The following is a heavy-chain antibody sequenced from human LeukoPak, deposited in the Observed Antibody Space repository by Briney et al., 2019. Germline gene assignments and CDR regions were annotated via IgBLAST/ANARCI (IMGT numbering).Heavy chain of an antibody. CDR2: IIPIFGTA. J-gene: IGHJ5*02. D-gene: IGHD6-13*01. Sequence: ASVKVSCKASGGTFSSYAISWVRQAPGQGLEWMGGIIPIFGTANYAQKFQGRVTMTEDTSTDTAYMELSSLRSEDTAVYYCATVIAAAGIHWFDPWGQGTLVTVSS. V-gene: IGHV1-69*06. CDR3: ATVIAAAGIHWFDP. CDR1: GGTFSSYA.